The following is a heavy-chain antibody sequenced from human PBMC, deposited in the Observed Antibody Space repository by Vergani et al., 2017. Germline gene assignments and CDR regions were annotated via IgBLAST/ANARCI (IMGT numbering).Heavy chain of an antibody. Sequence: EVQLLESGGGLVQPGWSLRLTCAASEFTFSNYAMNWVRQAPGKGLEWVSGISGSGVSTYYTDCVKGRFTISRDNSKNMLFLQMNNLRTEDKAIYYCAKQYFVSGNYLFDYWGQGTLVTVSS. D-gene: IGHD3-10*01. J-gene: IGHJ4*02. V-gene: IGHV3-23*01. CDR1: EFTFSNYA. CDR3: AKQYFVSGNYLFDY. CDR2: ISGSGVST.